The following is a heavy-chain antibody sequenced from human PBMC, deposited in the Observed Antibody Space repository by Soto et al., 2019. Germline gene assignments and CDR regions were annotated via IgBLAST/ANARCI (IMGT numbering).Heavy chain of an antibody. Sequence: GESLKISCKGSGYSFTSYWIGWVRQMPGKGLEWMGIIYPGDSDTRYSPSFQGQVTISADKSISTAYLQWSGLKASDTAMYYCARSYSSSWYYFDYWGQGTLVTVSS. V-gene: IGHV5-51*01. CDR3: ARSYSSSWYYFDY. CDR2: IYPGDSDT. D-gene: IGHD6-13*01. J-gene: IGHJ4*02. CDR1: GYSFTSYW.